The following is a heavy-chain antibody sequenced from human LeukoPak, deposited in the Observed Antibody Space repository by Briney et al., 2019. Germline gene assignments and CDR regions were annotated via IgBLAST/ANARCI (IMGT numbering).Heavy chain of an antibody. CDR1: GFSFSNYG. J-gene: IGHJ4*02. CDR3: AREGGLGYCSSTSCYLGY. D-gene: IGHD2-2*01. V-gene: IGHV3-21*01. Sequence: GGSLRLSCAASGFSFSNYGMNWVRQAPGKGLEWVSSISSSSSYIYYADSVKGRFTISRDNAKNSLYLQMNSLRAEDTAVYYCAREGGLGYCSSTSCYLGYWGQGTLVTVSS. CDR2: ISSSSSYI.